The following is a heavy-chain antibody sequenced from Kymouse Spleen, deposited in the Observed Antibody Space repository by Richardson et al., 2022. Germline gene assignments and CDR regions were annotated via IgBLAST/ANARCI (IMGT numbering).Heavy chain of an antibody. V-gene: IGHV4-4*02. D-gene: IGHD3-9*01. CDR1: GGSISSSNW. Sequence: QVQLQESGPGLVKPSGTLSLTCAVSGGSISSSNWWSWVRQPPGKGLEWIGEIYHSGSTNYNPSLKSRVTISVDKSKNQFSLKLSSVTAADTAVYYCAREGVLRYFDWLFYYGMDVWGQGTTVTVSS. J-gene: IGHJ6*02. CDR2: IYHSGST. CDR3: AREGVLRYFDWLFYYGMDV.